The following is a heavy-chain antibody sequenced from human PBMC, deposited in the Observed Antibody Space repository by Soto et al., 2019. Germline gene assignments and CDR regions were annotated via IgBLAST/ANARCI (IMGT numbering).Heavy chain of an antibody. J-gene: IGHJ6*02. V-gene: IGHV4-59*08. CDR3: ARHPVGVGGMDV. D-gene: IGHD1-26*01. CDR1: GGSFSPNY. Sequence: PSETLSLTCTVSGGSFSPNYWSWFRQPPGKGLEWIGCSYYSGTTNFHPSLKSRVIISVDTSKNLFSLKLSSVTAADTAIYYCARHPVGVGGMDVWGQGTTVTVSS. CDR2: SYYSGTT.